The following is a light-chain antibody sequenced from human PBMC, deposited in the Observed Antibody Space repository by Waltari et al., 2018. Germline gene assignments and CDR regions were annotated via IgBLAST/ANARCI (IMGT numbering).Light chain of an antibody. Sequence: QSALTQPASVSGSPGQSITISCTGTSSDVGSYNLFSWYQHHPGKAPKLMIYEVSKRPSGVSNRFSGSKSGNTASLRISGLQAEDEADYYCCSYVGSSYVFGSGTKVTVL. CDR3: CSYVGSSYV. CDR2: EVS. V-gene: IGLV2-23*02. CDR1: SSDVGSYNL. J-gene: IGLJ1*01.